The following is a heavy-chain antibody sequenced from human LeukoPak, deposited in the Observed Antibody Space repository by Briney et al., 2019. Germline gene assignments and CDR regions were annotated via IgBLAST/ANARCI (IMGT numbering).Heavy chain of an antibody. V-gene: IGHV4-30-4*07. D-gene: IGHD3-10*01. Sequence: TLSLTCAVSGGSISSGGYSWSWIRQPPGKGLEWIGYIYYSGSTYYNPSLKSRVTISVDTSKNQFSLKLSSVTAEDTAVYYCAKAHTFLMVRGGYGGPYFDYWGQGTLVTVSS. CDR2: IYYSGST. CDR1: GGSISSGGYS. J-gene: IGHJ4*02. CDR3: AKAHTFLMVRGGYGGPYFDY.